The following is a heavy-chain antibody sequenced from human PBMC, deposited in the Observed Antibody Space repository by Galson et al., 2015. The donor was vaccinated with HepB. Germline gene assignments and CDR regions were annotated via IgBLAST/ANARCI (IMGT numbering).Heavy chain of an antibody. Sequence: SVKVSCKASRGTFRNYAISWVRQAPGQGLEWMGGIIPIFGTANYAQRFQGRVTITADESTSTAYLELNSLRFEDTAVYYCAREGVAVAGSRDAFDIWGQGTMVTVSS. CDR2: IIPIFGTA. V-gene: IGHV1-69*13. D-gene: IGHD6-19*01. CDR1: RGTFRNYA. J-gene: IGHJ3*02. CDR3: AREGVAVAGSRDAFDI.